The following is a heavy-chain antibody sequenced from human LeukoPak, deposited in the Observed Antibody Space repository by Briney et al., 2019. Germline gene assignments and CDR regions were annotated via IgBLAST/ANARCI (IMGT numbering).Heavy chain of an antibody. Sequence: GGSLRLSCAASGFTVSSNYMSWVRQAPGKGLEWVSVIYSGGSTYYADSVKGRFTISRDNSKNTLYLQMNSLRAEDTAVYYCARGKSSSSYLGGMDVWGQGTTVTVSS. CDR1: GFTVSSNY. J-gene: IGHJ6*02. CDR2: IYSGGST. D-gene: IGHD6-13*01. CDR3: ARGKSSSSYLGGMDV. V-gene: IGHV3-53*01.